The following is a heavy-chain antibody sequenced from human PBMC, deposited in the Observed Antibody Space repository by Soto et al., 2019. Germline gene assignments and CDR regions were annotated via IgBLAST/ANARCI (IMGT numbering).Heavy chain of an antibody. Sequence: PSETLSLTCSVSGGSITSHFWNWIRQPPGKGLEWIAYFKYGGSPSYNHSLQSRVTVSSDTLRDQFSLKLNSVTAADTAVYYCARDKITGLFDYWGQGTLVTVSS. J-gene: IGHJ4*02. V-gene: IGHV4-59*11. CDR3: ARDKITGLFDY. CDR2: FKYGGSP. D-gene: IGHD2-8*02. CDR1: GGSITSHF.